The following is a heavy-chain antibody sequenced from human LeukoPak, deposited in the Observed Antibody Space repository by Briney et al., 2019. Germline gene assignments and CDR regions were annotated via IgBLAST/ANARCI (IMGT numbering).Heavy chain of an antibody. Sequence: SVKVSCKASGGTFSSYAVSWVRQAPGQGLEWMGGTIPIFGTANYAQKFQGRVTITADKSTSTAYMELSSLRSEDTAVYYCARGYSGYATQYNWFDPWGQGTLVTVSS. J-gene: IGHJ5*02. CDR2: TIPIFGTA. CDR1: GGTFSSYA. CDR3: ARGYSGYATQYNWFDP. D-gene: IGHD5-12*01. V-gene: IGHV1-69*06.